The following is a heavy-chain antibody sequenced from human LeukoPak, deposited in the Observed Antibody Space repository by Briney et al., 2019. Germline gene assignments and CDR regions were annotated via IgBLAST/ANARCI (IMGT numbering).Heavy chain of an antibody. D-gene: IGHD4-17*01. Sequence: ASVKVSCKASGYTFTSYGISWVRQAPGQGLEWMGWISAYNGNTNYARKLQGRDTMTTDTSTSTAYMELRSLRSDDTAVYYCAREDYGDYDRRNWFDPWGQGTLVTVSS. CDR3: AREDYGDYDRRNWFDP. CDR2: ISAYNGNT. CDR1: GYTFTSYG. J-gene: IGHJ5*02. V-gene: IGHV1-18*01.